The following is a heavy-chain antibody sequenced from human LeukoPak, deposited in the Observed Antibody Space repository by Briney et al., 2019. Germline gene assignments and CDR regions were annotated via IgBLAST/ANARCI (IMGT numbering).Heavy chain of an antibody. J-gene: IGHJ4*02. V-gene: IGHV3-23*01. D-gene: IGHD2-8*01. Sequence: GGSLRLSCATSGFPFSDFSMSWVRQAPGKGLEWIPTTNSGGTSTYYAESVKGRFTISRDNSKNTLYLQMSSLRVEDTAVYYCAKQSYARSLGEGGPGTLVSVSS. CDR1: GFPFSDFS. CDR3: AKQSYARSLGE. CDR2: TNSGGTST.